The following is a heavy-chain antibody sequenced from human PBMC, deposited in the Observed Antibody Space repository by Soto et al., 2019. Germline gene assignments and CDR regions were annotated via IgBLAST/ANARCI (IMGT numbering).Heavy chain of an antibody. J-gene: IGHJ5*02. D-gene: IGHD2-2*01. Sequence: SVKVSCKASGGTFSSYAISWVRQAPGQGLEWMGGIIPIFGTANYAQKFQGRVTITADKSTSTAYMELSSLRSEDTAVYYCARDLSSTSPNWFDPWGQGTLVTVSS. CDR1: GGTFSSYA. V-gene: IGHV1-69*06. CDR3: ARDLSSTSPNWFDP. CDR2: IIPIFGTA.